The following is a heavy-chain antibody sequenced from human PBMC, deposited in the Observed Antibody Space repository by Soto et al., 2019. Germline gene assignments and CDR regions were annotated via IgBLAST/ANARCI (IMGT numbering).Heavy chain of an antibody. V-gene: IGHV4-4*02. CDR2: ISHSGTS. D-gene: IGHD1-20*01. J-gene: IGHJ3*01. CDR3: SMVVRSITRGAFDA. CDR1: GGSLSSSHW. Sequence: QVPLQESGPVLVKPSGTLSRTCDVSGGSLSSSHWWTWVRQSQGKGLEYIGAISHSGTSNSNPSLQSRVTLSVDRSKNHCSLTLTSVTAADTAVYYCSMVVRSITRGAFDAGGQGTPVIVSS.